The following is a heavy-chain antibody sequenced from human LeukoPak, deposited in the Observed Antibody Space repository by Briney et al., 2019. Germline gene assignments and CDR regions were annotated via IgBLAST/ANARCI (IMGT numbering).Heavy chain of an antibody. J-gene: IGHJ4*02. V-gene: IGHV1-18*01. D-gene: IGHD1-26*01. Sequence: GASVKVSCKASGYTFSSYGISWVRQAPGQGLEWMGWISGNSGRTKYVQKLQGRDTMTTDTSTSTAYMELMSLRSDDTAVYSCARDRGGESYYRYWGQGTLVTVSS. CDR3: ARDRGGESYYRY. CDR1: GYTFSSYG. CDR2: ISGNSGRT.